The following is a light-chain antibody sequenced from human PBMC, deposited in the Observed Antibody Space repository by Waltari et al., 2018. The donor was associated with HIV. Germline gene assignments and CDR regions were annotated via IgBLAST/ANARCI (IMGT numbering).Light chain of an antibody. V-gene: IGKV3-11*01. J-gene: IGKJ4*01. CDR3: QQRSNWPLT. CDR1: QSFSSY. Sequence: EIVLTQSPATLSLSPGERATLSCRASQSFSSYLARYQQKPGQAPRLLIYDASNRATGIPARFSGSGSGTDFTLTISSLEPEDFAVYYCQQRSNWPLTFGGGTKVEIK. CDR2: DAS.